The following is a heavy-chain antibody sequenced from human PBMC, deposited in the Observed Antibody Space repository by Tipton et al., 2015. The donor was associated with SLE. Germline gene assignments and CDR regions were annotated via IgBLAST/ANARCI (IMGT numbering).Heavy chain of an antibody. CDR1: GYSISSGYY. Sequence: TLSLTCAVSGYSISSGYYWGWIRQPPGKGLEWIGSIYHSGSTYYNPSLKSRVTISVDTSKNQFSLKLSSVTAADTAVYYCARVGRSSTSVDAFDIWGQGTMVTVSS. V-gene: IGHV4-38-2*01. CDR3: ARVGRSSTSVDAFDI. CDR2: IYHSGST. D-gene: IGHD2-2*01. J-gene: IGHJ3*02.